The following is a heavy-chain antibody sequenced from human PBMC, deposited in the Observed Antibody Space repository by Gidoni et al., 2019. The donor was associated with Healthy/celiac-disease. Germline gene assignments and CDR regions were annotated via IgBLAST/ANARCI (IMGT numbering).Heavy chain of an antibody. V-gene: IGHV4-31*03. J-gene: IGHJ6*02. D-gene: IGHD2-15*01. CDR3: ASHNCSGGSCYGALGGYYGMDV. CDR1: GGSISSGGYY. CDR2: IYYSGST. Sequence: QVQLQESGPGLVKPSQTLSLTCTVSGGSISSGGYYWSWIRQHPGKGLEWIGYIYYSGSTYYNPSLKSRVTISVDTSKNQFSLKLSSVTAADTAVYYCASHNCSGGSCYGALGGYYGMDVWGQGTTVTVSS.